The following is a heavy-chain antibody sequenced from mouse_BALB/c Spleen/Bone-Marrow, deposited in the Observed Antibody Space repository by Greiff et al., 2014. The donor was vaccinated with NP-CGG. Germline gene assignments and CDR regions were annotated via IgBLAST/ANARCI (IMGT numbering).Heavy chain of an antibody. V-gene: IGHV4-1*02. J-gene: IGHJ3*01. CDR2: INPDSSTI. CDR3: ARSGYYGWIAY. D-gene: IGHD2-3*01. Sequence: VQLKESGGGLVQPGGSLKLSCAASGFGFSRYWMTWVQQAPGKGLEWIGEINPDSSTINSTPSLKDKFIISRDNAKNTLYLQMSKVRSEDTALYYCARSGYYGWIAYWGQGALVTVSA. CDR1: GFGFSRYW.